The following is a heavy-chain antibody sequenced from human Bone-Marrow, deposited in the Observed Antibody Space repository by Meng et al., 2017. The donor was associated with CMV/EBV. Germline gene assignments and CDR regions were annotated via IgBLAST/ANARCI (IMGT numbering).Heavy chain of an antibody. CDR2: IYSGGST. Sequence: GESLKISCAASGFTVSSNYMNWVRQAPGKGLEWVSVIYSGGSTYYADSVKGRFTISRDNSKNTLYLQMNSLRAEDTAVYYCAKCRSGIPAALNHWGQGTLVTVSS. V-gene: IGHV3-53*01. CDR1: GFTVSSNY. CDR3: AKCRSGIPAALNH. D-gene: IGHD6-13*01. J-gene: IGHJ5*02.